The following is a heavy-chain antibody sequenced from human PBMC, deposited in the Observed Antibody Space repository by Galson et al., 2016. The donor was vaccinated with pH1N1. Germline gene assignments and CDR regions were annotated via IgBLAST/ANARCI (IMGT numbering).Heavy chain of an antibody. Sequence: QSGAEVKKPGESLKISCKGSGYRFPSSWIGWVRQMPGKGLEWMGIIYLGGSLIRYRPSFQGQVTISADKSVNIVYLEWVNLKASDTAMYYCARQNDYGAYRGVAFDIWGQGTMVTVSS. J-gene: IGHJ3*02. V-gene: IGHV5-51*01. D-gene: IGHD4-17*01. CDR1: GYRFPSSW. CDR3: ARQNDYGAYRGVAFDI. CDR2: IYLGGSLI.